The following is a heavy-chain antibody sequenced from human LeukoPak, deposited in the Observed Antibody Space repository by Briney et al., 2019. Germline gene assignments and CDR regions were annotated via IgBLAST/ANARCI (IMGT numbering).Heavy chain of an antibody. CDR2: IWYDGSNK. J-gene: IGHJ5*02. D-gene: IGHD2-2*01. CDR3: ARDPDCSSTSCYDHWLDP. CDR1: GFTFSSYG. V-gene: IGHV3-33*01. Sequence: GGSLRLSCAASGFTFSSYGMHWVRQAPGKGLEWVAVIWYDGSNKYYADSVKGRFTISRDNSKNTLYLQMNSLRAEDTAVYYCARDPDCSSTSCYDHWLDPWGQGTLVTVSS.